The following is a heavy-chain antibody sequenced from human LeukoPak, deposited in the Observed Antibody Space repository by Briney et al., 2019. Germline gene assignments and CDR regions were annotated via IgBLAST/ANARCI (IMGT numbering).Heavy chain of an antibody. CDR3: ASRNDILTGYVFDF. CDR1: GGSVSSSIYY. J-gene: IGHJ4*02. V-gene: IGHV4-39*01. CDR2: IYYSGST. Sequence: PSETLSLTCTVSGGSVSSSIYYWGWIRQPPGKGLEWIGSIYYSGSTSYNPSLKSRVTISVDTSKKQFSLKLTSVTAADTAVYYCASRNDILTGYVFDFWGQGNLVTVSS. D-gene: IGHD3-9*01.